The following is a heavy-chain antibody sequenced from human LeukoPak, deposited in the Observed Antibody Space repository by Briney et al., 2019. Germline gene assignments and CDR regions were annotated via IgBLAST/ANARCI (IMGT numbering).Heavy chain of an antibody. Sequence: SETLSLTCTVSGGSISSYYWSWIRQPPGKGLEWIGYIYYSGGTNYNPSLKSRVTISVDTSKNQFSLKLSSVTAADTAVYYCARDIPLSGDPYYYYGMDVWGQGTTVTVSS. CDR1: GGSISSYY. V-gene: IGHV4-59*01. CDR2: IYYSGGT. J-gene: IGHJ6*02. CDR3: ARDIPLSGDPYYYYGMDV. D-gene: IGHD2-21*02.